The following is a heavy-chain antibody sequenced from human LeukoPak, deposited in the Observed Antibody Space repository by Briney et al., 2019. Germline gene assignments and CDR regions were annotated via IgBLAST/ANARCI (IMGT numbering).Heavy chain of an antibody. CDR1: GYTFTGYY. V-gene: IGHV1-2*02. CDR2: INPNSGGT. D-gene: IGHD5-18*01. CDR3: ARGRANVDTAMVRNY. Sequence: ASVKVSCKASGYTFTGYYMHWVRQAPGQGLEWMGWINPNSGGTNYAQKFQGRVTMTRDTSISTTYMELSRLRSDDTAVYYCARGRANVDTAMVRNYWGQGTLVTVSS. J-gene: IGHJ4*02.